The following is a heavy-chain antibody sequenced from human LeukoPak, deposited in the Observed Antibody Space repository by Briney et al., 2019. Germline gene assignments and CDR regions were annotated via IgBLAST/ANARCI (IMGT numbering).Heavy chain of an antibody. Sequence: SETLSLTCTVSGGSISSYYWSWIRQPPGKGLEWIGYIYDRGNTNYNPSLKSRVTISVDTSKNQFALRLTSVTPADTAIYYCVRDRELGYWGQGTLVTVSS. J-gene: IGHJ4*02. CDR2: IYDRGNT. D-gene: IGHD2/OR15-2a*01. V-gene: IGHV4-59*01. CDR1: GGSISSYY. CDR3: VRDRELGY.